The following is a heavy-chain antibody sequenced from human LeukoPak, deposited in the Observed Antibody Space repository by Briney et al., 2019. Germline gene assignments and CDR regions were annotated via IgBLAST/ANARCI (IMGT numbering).Heavy chain of an antibody. D-gene: IGHD2-15*01. CDR3: ATAFFVGYCSGGDCYPGDY. CDR1: GFTVSNNY. V-gene: IGHV3-53*01. Sequence: GGSLRLSCAASGFTVSNNYMSWVRQAPGKGLEWVSVIYRDGSTYYADSVKGRFTISRDNTKNSLYLQMNSLRAEDTAVYYCATAFFVGYCSGGDCYPGDYWGQGTLVTVSS. CDR2: IYRDGST. J-gene: IGHJ4*02.